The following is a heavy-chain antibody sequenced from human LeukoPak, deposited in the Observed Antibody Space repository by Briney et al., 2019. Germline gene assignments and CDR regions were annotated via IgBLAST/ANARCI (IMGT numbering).Heavy chain of an antibody. CDR2: MNSDGRVK. V-gene: IGHV3-7*01. D-gene: IGHD6-19*01. CDR3: ARDPGWGAYDI. CDR1: GFTFSSFW. J-gene: IGHJ3*02. Sequence: GGSLRLSCAASGFTFSSFWMAWLRQAPGRGLESVASMNSDGRVKNYVDSVKGRFTISRDNAKNSLYLQMNSLRGEDTSIYYCARDPGWGAYDIWGQRTMVTVSS.